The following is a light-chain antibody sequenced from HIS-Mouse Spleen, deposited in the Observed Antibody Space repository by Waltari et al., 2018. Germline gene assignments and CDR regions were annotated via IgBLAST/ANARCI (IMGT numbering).Light chain of an antibody. J-gene: IGKJ2*01. CDR2: AAS. CDR1: QGISSY. V-gene: IGKV1D-8*02. Sequence: AIWMTQSPSFLCASTGDRVTLSCRMSQGISSYLAVYQQQPGKAPEFLNYAASTLQSGFPSRFSGSGSGTDFTLTISCLQSEDFATYYCQQYYSFPYTFSQGTKLEIK. CDR3: QQYYSFPYT.